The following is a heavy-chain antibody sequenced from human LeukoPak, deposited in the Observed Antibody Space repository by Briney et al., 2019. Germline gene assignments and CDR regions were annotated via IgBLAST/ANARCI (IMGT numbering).Heavy chain of an antibody. D-gene: IGHD5-12*01. CDR2: INHSGST. CDR1: GGSISSGGYS. V-gene: IGHV4-30-2*01. J-gene: IGHJ4*02. CDR3: ASRRGYSGYDPIDY. Sequence: SETLSLTCAVSGGSISSGGYSWSWIRQPPGKGLEWIGEINHSGSTNYNPSLKSRVTISVDTSKNQFSLKLSSVTATDTAVYYCASRRGYSGYDPIDYWGQGTLVTVSS.